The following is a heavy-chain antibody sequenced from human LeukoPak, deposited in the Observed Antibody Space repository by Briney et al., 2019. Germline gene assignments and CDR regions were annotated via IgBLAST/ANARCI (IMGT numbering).Heavy chain of an antibody. CDR2: INHSGST. Sequence: SETLSLTCTVSGGSISSYYWSWIRQPPGKGLEWIGEINHSGSTNYNPSLKSRVTISVDTSKNQFSLKLSSVTAADTAVYYCARGVHIVVVPAAIHWFDPWGQGTLVTVSS. CDR3: ARGVHIVVVPAAIHWFDP. D-gene: IGHD2-2*02. V-gene: IGHV4-34*01. J-gene: IGHJ5*02. CDR1: GGSISSYY.